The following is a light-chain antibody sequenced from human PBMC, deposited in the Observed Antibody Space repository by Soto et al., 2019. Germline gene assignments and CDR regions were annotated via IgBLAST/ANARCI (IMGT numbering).Light chain of an antibody. J-gene: IGLJ2*01. CDR3: SSYAGSNTVI. Sequence: QSVLTQPASVSGSPGQSITISCTGTNSDLGSYNFVSWYQHHPGKAPKLMIYEVSNRPSGVSDRFSGSKSGNTASLTISGLQVEDESLYYCSSYAGSNTVIFGGGTKVTVL. CDR1: NSDLGSYNF. CDR2: EVS. V-gene: IGLV2-14*01.